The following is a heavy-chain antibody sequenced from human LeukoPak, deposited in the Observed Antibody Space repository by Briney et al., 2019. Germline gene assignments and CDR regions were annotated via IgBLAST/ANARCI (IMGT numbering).Heavy chain of an antibody. CDR3: AKDLWGRSSGWSEFFDS. CDR2: VSGTGGDT. D-gene: IGHD6-19*01. Sequence: GGSLRLSCAASGFTFSNYAMSWVRQAPGKGLEWVSVVSGTGGDTYYADSVKGRFTVSRDNSKNTLYLQMNSLRADDTAVYYCAKDLWGRSSGWSEFFDSWGQGTLVTVSS. CDR1: GFTFSNYA. J-gene: IGHJ4*02. V-gene: IGHV3-23*01.